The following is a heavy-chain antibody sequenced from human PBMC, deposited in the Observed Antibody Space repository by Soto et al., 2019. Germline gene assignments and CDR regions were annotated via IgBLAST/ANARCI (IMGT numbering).Heavy chain of an antibody. CDR3: ARATKIYYDFWSGYPVARSNWFDP. D-gene: IGHD3-3*01. J-gene: IGHJ5*02. CDR1: GGSISSSSYY. Sequence: SETLSLTCTVSGGSISSSSYYWGWIRQPPGKGLEWIGSIYYSGSTYYNPSLKSRVTISVDKSKNQFSLKLSSVTAADTAVYYCARATKIYYDFWSGYPVARSNWFDPWGQGTLVTGSS. CDR2: IYYSGST. V-gene: IGHV4-39*07.